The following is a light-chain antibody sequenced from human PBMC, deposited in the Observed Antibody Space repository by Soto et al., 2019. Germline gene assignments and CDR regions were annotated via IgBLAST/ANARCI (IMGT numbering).Light chain of an antibody. V-gene: IGKV1-27*01. Sequence: DIQMTQSPSSLSASVGDRVTITCRVSQGISNFLAWYQQRPGKVPKLLIYAASTLLSGVPSRFSGSGSGTDFTLTISSLQLEDAATYYCQKYNSAPRTFGQGTKVEIK. CDR3: QKYNSAPRT. CDR1: QGISNF. CDR2: AAS. J-gene: IGKJ1*01.